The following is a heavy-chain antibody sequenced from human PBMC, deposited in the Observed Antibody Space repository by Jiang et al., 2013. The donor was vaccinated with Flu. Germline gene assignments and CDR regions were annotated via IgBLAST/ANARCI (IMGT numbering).Heavy chain of an antibody. J-gene: IGHJ2*01. CDR2: VSGNSRDV. Sequence: LVESGGGLVKPGGSLRLSCAASGFSLKTYSLNWVRQAPGKGLDWVSSVSGNSRDVYYAGSVKGRFTISRDNAKNSLFLQMNSLRVEDSGVYFCARAPDPKQTGEDWYFDLWGR. CDR3: ARAPDPKQTGEDWYFDL. V-gene: IGHV3-21*01. CDR1: GFSLKTYS. D-gene: IGHD7-27*01.